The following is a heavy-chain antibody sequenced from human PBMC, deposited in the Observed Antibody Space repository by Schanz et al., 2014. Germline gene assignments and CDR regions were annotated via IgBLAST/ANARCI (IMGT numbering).Heavy chain of an antibody. Sequence: QVQVVQSGGGLVEPGGSLRLSCAASGFMFSSYGMHWVRQAPGEGLEWVGVISYDGSKKSYADSVKGRFTISRDNSKNTLYLQMNSLRPEDTAVYYCARGGFGEVSYFDYWGQGTLVTVSS. CDR3: ARGGFGEVSYFDY. CDR1: GFMFSSYG. CDR2: ISYDGSKK. V-gene: IGHV3-30*03. J-gene: IGHJ4*02. D-gene: IGHD3-10*01.